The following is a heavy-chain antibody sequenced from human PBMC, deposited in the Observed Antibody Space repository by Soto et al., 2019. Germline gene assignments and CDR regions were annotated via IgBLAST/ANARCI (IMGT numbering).Heavy chain of an antibody. V-gene: IGHV3-7*05. Sequence: EVQLVESGGGLVQPGGSLRLYCTVSGFTFGNYWMTWVRQAPGKGLEWVANMNQNGSEKYYVDSVKGRFAISRDNAKNSLYLQMNSLSAEDTAVYYCASYRVSYAMDVWGQGTTVTVSS. CDR2: MNQNGSEK. J-gene: IGHJ6*02. CDR1: GFTFGNYW. CDR3: ASYRVSYAMDV.